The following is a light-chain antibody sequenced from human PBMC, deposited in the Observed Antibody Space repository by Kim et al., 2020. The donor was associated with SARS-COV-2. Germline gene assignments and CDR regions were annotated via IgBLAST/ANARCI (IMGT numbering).Light chain of an antibody. CDR1: QSLLYSSNNKNY. J-gene: IGKJ4*01. V-gene: IGKV4-1*01. CDR2: WAS. Sequence: DIVMTQSPDSLAVSLGERATINCKSSQSLLYSSNNKNYLAWYQQKPGQPPKLLIYWASTRESGVPDRFSGSESGTDFTLTISSLQAEDVAVYYCQQYYSTPLLTFGGGTKVDIK. CDR3: QQYYSTPLLT.